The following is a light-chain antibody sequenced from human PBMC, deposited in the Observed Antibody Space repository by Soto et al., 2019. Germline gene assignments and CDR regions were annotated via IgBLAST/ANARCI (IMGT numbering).Light chain of an antibody. CDR3: SSYTSSSTWV. V-gene: IGLV2-14*01. J-gene: IGLJ3*02. Sequence: QSALTQPPSVSGSPGHSITISCTGTSSDVGGYNYVSWYQQHPGKAPKLLIYEVTNRPSGVSNRFSGSKSGNTASLTISGLQAEDEADYYCSSYTSSSTWVFGGGTKLTVL. CDR2: EVT. CDR1: SSDVGGYNY.